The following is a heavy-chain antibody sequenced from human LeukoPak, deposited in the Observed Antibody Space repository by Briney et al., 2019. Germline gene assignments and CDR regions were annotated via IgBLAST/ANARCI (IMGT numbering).Heavy chain of an antibody. CDR2: INSDGSST. Sequence: GGSLRLSCAASGFTFSSYWMHWVRQAPGKGLVWVSRINSDGSSTSYADSVKGQFTISRDNAKNTLYLQMNSLRAEDTAVYYCARVAAAGVDWYFDLWGRGTLVTVSS. J-gene: IGHJ2*01. CDR3: ARVAAAGVDWYFDL. CDR1: GFTFSSYW. V-gene: IGHV3-74*01. D-gene: IGHD6-13*01.